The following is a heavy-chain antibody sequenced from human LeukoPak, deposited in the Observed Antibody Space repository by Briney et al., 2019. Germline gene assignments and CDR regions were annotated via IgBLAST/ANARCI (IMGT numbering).Heavy chain of an antibody. V-gene: IGHV3-23*01. CDR3: AKVFSAYSSGWYEYYDY. CDR2: ISCSGGST. CDR1: GFTFSSYA. Sequence: PGGSLRLSCAASGFTFSSYAMRWVRQAPGKGLEWVSAISCSGGSTYYADSVKGRFTISRDNSKNTLYLQMNSLRAEDTAVYYCAKVFSAYSSGWYEYYDYWGQGTLVTVSS. J-gene: IGHJ4*02. D-gene: IGHD6-19*01.